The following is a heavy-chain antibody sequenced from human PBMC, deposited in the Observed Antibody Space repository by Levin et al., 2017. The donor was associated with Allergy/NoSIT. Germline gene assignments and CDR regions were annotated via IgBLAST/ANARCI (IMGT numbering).Heavy chain of an antibody. V-gene: IGHV3-48*02. D-gene: IGHD2/OR15-2a*01. J-gene: IGHJ3*02. CDR2: ISSSSSSI. CDR3: AGMKRNILQAFGI. Sequence: GESLKISCVASGVAFSSYSMNWVRQAPGKGLEWISYISSSSSSIDYADSVKGRFTISIDNAQHSLFRQMNSLRDEDTAVYFCAGMKRNILQAFGIWGQGTMVTVSS. CDR1: GVAFSSYS.